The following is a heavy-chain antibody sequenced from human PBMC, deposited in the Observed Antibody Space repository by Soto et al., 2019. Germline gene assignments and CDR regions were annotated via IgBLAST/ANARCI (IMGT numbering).Heavy chain of an antibody. CDR2: INPSGGDT. CDR3: ARGPNDYRTSSGRRSAQRGYYYGMDL. Sequence: QVQLVQSGAEVKKPGASVKVSCKASGYTFSSFYMHWVRQAPGRGLEWMGIINPSGGDTGYGKKVPGRVTLTREPSQSPVYIEVSSLRPDDPAVYYCARGPNDYRTSSGRRSAQRGYYYGMDLWGQGTTVTVS. J-gene: IGHJ6*02. D-gene: IGHD3-16*01. V-gene: IGHV1-46*01. CDR1: GYTFSSFY.